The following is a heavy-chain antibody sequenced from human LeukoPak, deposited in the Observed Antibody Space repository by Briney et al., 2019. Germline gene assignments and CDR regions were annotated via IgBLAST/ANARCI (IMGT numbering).Heavy chain of an antibody. CDR1: GLTFSSYG. D-gene: IGHD3-10*01. J-gene: IGHJ4*02. V-gene: IGHV3-30*02. CDR2: IRYDGSNK. CDR3: AKRPSYGSGSPYFDY. Sequence: PGGSLRLSCAASGLTFSSYGMHWVRQAPGKGLEWVAFIRYDGSNKYYADSVKGRFTISRDNSKNTLYLQMNSLRAEDTAVYYCAKRPSYGSGSPYFDYWGQGTLVTVSS.